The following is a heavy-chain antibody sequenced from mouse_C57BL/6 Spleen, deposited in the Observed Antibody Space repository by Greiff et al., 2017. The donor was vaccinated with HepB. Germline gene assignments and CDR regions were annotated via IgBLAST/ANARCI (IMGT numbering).Heavy chain of an antibody. CDR1: GYTFTSYW. CDR3: ARSGAYDYDGNYAMDY. V-gene: IGHV1-55*01. CDR2: IYPGSGST. D-gene: IGHD2-4*01. Sequence: VQLQQPGAELVKPGASVKMSCKASGYTFTSYWITWVKQRPGQGLEWIGDIYPGSGSTNYNEKFKSKATLTVDTSSSTAYMQLSSLTSEDSAVYYCARSGAYDYDGNYAMDYWGQGTSVTVSS. J-gene: IGHJ4*01.